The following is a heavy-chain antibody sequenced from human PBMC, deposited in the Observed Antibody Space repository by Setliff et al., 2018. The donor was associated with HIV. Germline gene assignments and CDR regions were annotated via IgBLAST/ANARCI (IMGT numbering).Heavy chain of an antibody. D-gene: IGHD1-7*01. CDR3: ARATWNSVDY. CDR1: GGSISSHY. J-gene: IGHJ4*02. CDR2: INYSGST. V-gene: IGHV4-59*11. Sequence: SETLSLTCTVSGGSISSHYWSWIRQPPGKGLEWIGYINYSGSTNYNPSLKSRVTISVDTSKKQFSLKLTSVTAADTAVYYCARATWNSVDYWGQGTLVTVS.